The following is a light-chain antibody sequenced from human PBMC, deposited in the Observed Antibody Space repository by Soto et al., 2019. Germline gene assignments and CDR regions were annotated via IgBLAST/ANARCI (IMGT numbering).Light chain of an antibody. Sequence: EIVMTQSPATLSVSPGERATLSCRASQSVNSNLAWYQQMPGQAPRLLIYGASTRATGIPARFSGSVSGTEFTLTISSLQSEDFAVYYCQQYNSWPLTFGGGTKVDIK. V-gene: IGKV3-15*01. CDR1: QSVNSN. CDR2: GAS. CDR3: QQYNSWPLT. J-gene: IGKJ4*01.